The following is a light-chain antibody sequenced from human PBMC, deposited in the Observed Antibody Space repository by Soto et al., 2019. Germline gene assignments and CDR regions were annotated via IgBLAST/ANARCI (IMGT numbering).Light chain of an antibody. V-gene: IGKV3D-15*01. CDR1: QIVSSY. CDR2: DSS. Sequence: EIVLTQSPGTLSLSPGERATLSCGASQIVSSYYLSWYQQKPGQAPRLLISDSSYRATGIPARFSGSGSGTESTLTIRSLHSEDFAVYYCQQYNNWPRTSGQGTKVDI. CDR3: QQYNNWPRT. J-gene: IGKJ1*01.